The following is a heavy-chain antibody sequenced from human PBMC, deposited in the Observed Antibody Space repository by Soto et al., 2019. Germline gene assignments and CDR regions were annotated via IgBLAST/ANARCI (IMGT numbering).Heavy chain of an antibody. CDR3: ARSLIMITSGNYFDY. CDR1: GGSISSSSYY. J-gene: IGHJ4*02. Sequence: SETLSLTCTVSGGSISSSSYYWGWIRQPPGKGLEWIGYIYHSGSTYYNPSLKSRVTISVDRSKNQFSLKLSSVTAADTSVYYCARSLIMITSGNYFDYWGQGTLVTVSS. CDR2: IYHSGST. D-gene: IGHD3-16*01. V-gene: IGHV4-39*07.